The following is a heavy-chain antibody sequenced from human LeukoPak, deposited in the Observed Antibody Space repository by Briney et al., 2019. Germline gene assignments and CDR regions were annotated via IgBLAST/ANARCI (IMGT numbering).Heavy chain of an antibody. J-gene: IGHJ6*03. D-gene: IGHD1-26*01. V-gene: IGHV1-69*13. CDR2: IIPIFGTA. CDR3: ARGLWEVHSTNYYYYYMDV. CDR1: GGTFSSYA. Sequence: SVKVSCKASGGTFSSYAISWVRQAPGQGLEWMGGIIPIFGTANYAQKFQGRVTITADESTSTAYMELSSLRSEDTAVYYCARGLWEVHSTNYYYYYMDVWGKGTTVTVSS.